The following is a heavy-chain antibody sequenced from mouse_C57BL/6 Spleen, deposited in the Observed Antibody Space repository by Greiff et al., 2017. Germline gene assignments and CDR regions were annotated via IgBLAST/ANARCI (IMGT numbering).Heavy chain of an antibody. V-gene: IGHV1-80*01. CDR1: GYAFSSYW. J-gene: IGHJ1*03. CDR3: ARSRDNYGYFDV. Sequence: VQLQQSGAELVKPGASVKISCKASGYAFSSYWMNWVKQRPGKGLEWIGQIYPGDGDTNSNGKFKGKATLTADKSSSTAYMQLSSLTSEDSAVYFWARSRDNYGYFDVWGTGTTVTVSS. CDR2: IYPGDGDT.